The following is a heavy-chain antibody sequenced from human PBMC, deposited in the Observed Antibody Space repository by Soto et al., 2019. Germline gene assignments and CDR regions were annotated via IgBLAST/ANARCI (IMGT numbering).Heavy chain of an antibody. CDR2: INPMSGST. D-gene: IGHD3-10*01. CDR1: GYTFTNCY. Sequence: QVQLVQSGAEVKKPGASVKVSCRASGYTFTNCYIHWVRQAPGQGLEWMAIINPMSGSTNYAQNFQGRVTLTMDTSTTTVYMDLSSLRFEDTPVYFCARDLLAGDFWGQGTLVTVSS. V-gene: IGHV1-46*01. CDR3: ARDLLAGDF. J-gene: IGHJ4*02.